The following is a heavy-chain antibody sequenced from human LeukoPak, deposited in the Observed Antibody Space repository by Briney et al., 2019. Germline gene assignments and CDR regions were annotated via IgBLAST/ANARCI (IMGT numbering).Heavy chain of an antibody. D-gene: IGHD3-3*01. Sequence: SETLSLTCTVSGGSISSSGYYWSWIRQPPGRGLEWIGTIYYSGSAYYNPSLKTQVTISVDTSKNQFSLKLSSVTAADTAVYFCARGSQVDDFWSGYRAPLDYWGQGTLVTVSS. V-gene: IGHV4-39*01. CDR1: GGSISSSGYY. CDR2: IYYSGSA. CDR3: ARGSQVDDFWSGYRAPLDY. J-gene: IGHJ4*02.